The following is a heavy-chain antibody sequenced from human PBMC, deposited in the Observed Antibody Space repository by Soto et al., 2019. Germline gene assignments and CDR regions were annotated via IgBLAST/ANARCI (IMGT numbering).Heavy chain of an antibody. V-gene: IGHV3-48*03. CDR3: VRDTMRASAAASLDY. D-gene: IGHD2-2*01. CDR1: GFTFSTYE. J-gene: IGHJ4*02. CDR2: ISVSGNII. Sequence: GGSLRLSCAASGFTFSTYEFNWVRQAPGRGLEWISYISVSGNIIKYAESVKGRFTISRDNAENSLHLLMSNLRVDDTALYFCVRDTMRASAAASLDYWGQGTQVTVSS.